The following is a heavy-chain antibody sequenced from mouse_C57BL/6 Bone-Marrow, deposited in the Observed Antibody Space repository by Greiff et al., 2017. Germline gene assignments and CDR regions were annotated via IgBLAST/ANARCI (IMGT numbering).Heavy chain of an antibody. J-gene: IGHJ1*03. CDR1: GFTFSSYT. Sequence: VQLVESGGGLVKPGGSLKLSCAASGFTFSSYTMSWVRQTPEKRLQWVAAISGGGGNPYYPDSVKGRFTISRDNDKNILYLQMSSLRSEDTALYYCSRQVTTVLATKYFDVWGTGTTVTVSS. V-gene: IGHV5-9*01. D-gene: IGHD1-1*01. CDR2: ISGGGGNP. CDR3: SRQVTTVLATKYFDV.